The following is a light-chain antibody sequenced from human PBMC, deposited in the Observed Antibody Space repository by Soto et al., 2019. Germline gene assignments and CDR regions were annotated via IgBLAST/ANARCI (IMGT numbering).Light chain of an antibody. V-gene: IGLV1-40*01. Sequence: QSVLTQPPSVSGAPGQRVTLSCTGSSSNIGAGYDVHWYQQLPGTAPKLLIYGNSNRPSGVPDRFSGSKSGTSASLAITGLQAEDEADYYCQSYDSNLSGDVFGTGTKLTVL. CDR2: GNS. CDR3: QSYDSNLSGDV. CDR1: SSNIGAGYD. J-gene: IGLJ1*01.